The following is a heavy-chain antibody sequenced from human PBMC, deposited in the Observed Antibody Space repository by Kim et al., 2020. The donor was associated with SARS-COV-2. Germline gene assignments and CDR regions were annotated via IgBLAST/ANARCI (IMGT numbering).Heavy chain of an antibody. D-gene: IGHD6-13*01. Sequence: GGSLRLSCAASGFTVSSNYMSWVRQAPGKGLEWVSVIYSGGSTYYADSVKGRFTISRDNSKNKLYLQMNSLRAEDTAVYYCARGRAAAGKWGWFDPWGQGTLVTVSS. J-gene: IGHJ5*02. CDR1: GFTVSSNY. CDR3: ARGRAAAGKWGWFDP. CDR2: IYSGGST. V-gene: IGHV3-53*01.